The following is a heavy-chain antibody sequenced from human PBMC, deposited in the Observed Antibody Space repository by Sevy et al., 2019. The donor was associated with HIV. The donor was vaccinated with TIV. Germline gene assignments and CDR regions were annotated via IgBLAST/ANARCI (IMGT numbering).Heavy chain of an antibody. J-gene: IGHJ4*02. D-gene: IGHD3-3*01. CDR1: GFTFGDYA. Sequence: GGSLRLSCTGSGFTFGDYAMSWVRQAPGKGLEWVAFLKHKAYGGTLDYAASVKGRFSISRDDSKSIAHLQMNDLKTKDTFFYFWTGWKGAHSIFDCGGGGALVTVSS. CDR3: TGWKGAHSIFDC. V-gene: IGHV3-49*04. CDR2: LKHKAYGGTL.